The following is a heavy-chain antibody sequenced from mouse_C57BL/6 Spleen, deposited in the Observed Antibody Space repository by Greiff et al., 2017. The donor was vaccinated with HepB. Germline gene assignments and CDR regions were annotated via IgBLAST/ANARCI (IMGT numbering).Heavy chain of an antibody. V-gene: IGHV1-80*01. CDR3: ARATLPYYAMDY. CDR1: GYAFSSYW. J-gene: IGHJ4*01. CDR2: IYPGDGDT. Sequence: VQLQQSGAELVKPGASVKISCKASGYAFSSYWMNWVKQRPGKGLEWIGQIYPGDGDTNYNGKFKGKATLTADKSSSTAYMQLSSLTSEDSAVYFCARATLPYYAMDYWGQGTSVTVSS. D-gene: IGHD2-1*01.